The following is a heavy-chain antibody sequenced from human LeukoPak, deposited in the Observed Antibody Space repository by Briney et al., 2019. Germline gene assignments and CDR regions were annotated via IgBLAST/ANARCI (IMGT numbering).Heavy chain of an antibody. V-gene: IGHV5-51*01. CDR1: GYSFTSYW. CDR3: ARRDYGGKHFDY. CDR2: IYAGDSDT. D-gene: IGHD4-23*01. J-gene: IGHJ4*02. Sequence: GESLQIPCKGSGYSFTSYWIGWVRQMPGKGLEGMGIIYAGDSDTRYSPSFQGQVTISADKSISTPYLQWSSLKASDTAMYYCARRDYGGKHFDYWGQGTLVTVSS.